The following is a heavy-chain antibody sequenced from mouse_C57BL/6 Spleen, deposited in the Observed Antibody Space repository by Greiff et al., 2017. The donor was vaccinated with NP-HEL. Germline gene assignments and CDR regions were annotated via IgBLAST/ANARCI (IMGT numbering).Heavy chain of an antibody. CDR2: IYPGDGDT. J-gene: IGHJ2*01. D-gene: IGHD1-1*01. V-gene: IGHV1-80*01. CDR1: GYAFSSYW. CDR3: AREGTVVATRYFDY. Sequence: QVQLQQSRAELVKPGASVKISCKASGYAFSSYWMNWVKQRPGKGLEWIGQIYPGDGDTNYNGKFKGKATLTADKSSSTAYMQLSSLTSEDSAVYFCAREGTVVATRYFDYWGQGTTLTVSS.